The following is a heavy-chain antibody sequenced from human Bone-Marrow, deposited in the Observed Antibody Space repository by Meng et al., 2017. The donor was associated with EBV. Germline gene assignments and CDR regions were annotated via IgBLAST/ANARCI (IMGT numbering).Heavy chain of an antibody. Sequence: QLQLEDSGPGLVKPSETLSLTCTVSGGSISSSSYYWGWIRQPPGKGLEWIGSIYYSGSTYYNPSLKSRVTISVDTSKNQFSLKLSSVTAADTAVYYCATGSSSWSPFDYWGQGTLVTVSS. D-gene: IGHD6-13*01. CDR2: IYYSGST. J-gene: IGHJ4*02. CDR3: ATGSSSWSPFDY. V-gene: IGHV4-39*01. CDR1: GGSISSSSYY.